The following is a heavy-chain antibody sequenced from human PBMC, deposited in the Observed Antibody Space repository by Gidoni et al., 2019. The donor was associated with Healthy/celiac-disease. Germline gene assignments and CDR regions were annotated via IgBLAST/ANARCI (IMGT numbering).Heavy chain of an antibody. CDR2: INPSGGST. D-gene: IGHD2-2*01. J-gene: IGHJ3*02. Sequence: QVQLVQSGAEVKKPGASVKVSCKASGYTFTSYYMHWGRQAPGQGLAWMGIINPSGGSTSYAQKFQGRVTMTRDTSTSTVYMELSSLRSEDTAVYYCAIGGIVVVPAAHDSGLSAFDIWGQGTMVTVSS. CDR3: AIGGIVVVPAAHDSGLSAFDI. CDR1: GYTFTSYY. V-gene: IGHV1-46*01.